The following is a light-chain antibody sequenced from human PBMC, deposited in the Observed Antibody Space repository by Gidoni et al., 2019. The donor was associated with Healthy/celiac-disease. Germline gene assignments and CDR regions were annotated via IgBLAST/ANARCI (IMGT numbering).Light chain of an antibody. J-gene: IGKJ3*01. Sequence: DLQMPQSPSSLSASVGDRVTITCQASQDISNYLNWYQQKPGKAPKLLIYDASNLETGVPSRFSGSGSGTDFTFTISSLQPEDIATYYCQQYDNLPLTFGPGTKVDIK. V-gene: IGKV1-33*01. CDR2: DAS. CDR3: QQYDNLPLT. CDR1: QDISNY.